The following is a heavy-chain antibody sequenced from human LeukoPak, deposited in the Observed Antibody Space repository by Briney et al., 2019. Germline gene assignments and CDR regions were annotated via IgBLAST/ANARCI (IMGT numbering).Heavy chain of an antibody. J-gene: IGHJ5*02. CDR3: ARTNYGDYNWFDP. CDR2: IYYSGST. CDR1: GGSVSSGSYY. Sequence: SETPSLTCTVSGGSVSSGSYYWSWIRQPPGQGLEWIGYIYYSGSTKYNPSLKSRVTMSVETSKNQFSLKVTSVTAADTAVYYCARTNYGDYNWFDPWGHGTLVTVSS. D-gene: IGHD4-17*01. V-gene: IGHV4-61*01.